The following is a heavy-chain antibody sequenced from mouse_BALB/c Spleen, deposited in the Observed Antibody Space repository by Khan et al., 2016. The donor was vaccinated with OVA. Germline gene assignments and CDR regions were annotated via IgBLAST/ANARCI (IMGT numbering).Heavy chain of an antibody. CDR2: IDPANGDT. CDR3: ATLYGSPFAY. J-gene: IGHJ3*01. CDR1: GFNIKDTY. V-gene: IGHV14-3*02. D-gene: IGHD2-1*01. Sequence: VQLKQSGAELVKPGASVKLSCKGSGFNIKDTYMHWVKQRPEQGLEWIGRIDPANGDTKYGPKFQDKATLTADTSSNTAYLQLSSLTSEDTAVFCAATLYGSPFAYWGQGTLVSVS.